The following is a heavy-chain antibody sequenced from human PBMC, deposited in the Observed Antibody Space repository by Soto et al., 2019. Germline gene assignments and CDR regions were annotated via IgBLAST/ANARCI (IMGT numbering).Heavy chain of an antibody. CDR1: GFTFSSYD. D-gene: IGHD3-3*01. V-gene: IGHV3-13*01. Sequence: GGSLRLSCAASGFTFSSYDMHWVRQATGKGLEWVSAIGTAGDTYYPGSVKGRFTISRENAKNSLYLQMNSLRAEDTAVYYCARVGSGKPGAPYYYYYGMDVWGQGTTVTVSS. CDR2: IGTAGDT. CDR3: ARVGSGKPGAPYYYYYGMDV. J-gene: IGHJ6*02.